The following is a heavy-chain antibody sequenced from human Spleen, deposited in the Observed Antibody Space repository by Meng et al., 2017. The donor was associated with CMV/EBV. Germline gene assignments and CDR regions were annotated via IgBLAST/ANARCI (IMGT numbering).Heavy chain of an antibody. D-gene: IGHD7-27*01. Sequence: GGSLRLSCTASGFTFSTCAMHWVRQAPGKGLEWVAVISCDGSNKYYADSVKGRFTISRDNSENTLYLQMNSLRAEDTAVYYCASGIRLTGDWGQGTLVTVSS. CDR1: GFTFSTCA. CDR3: ASGIRLTGD. J-gene: IGHJ4*02. CDR2: ISCDGSNK. V-gene: IGHV3-30*04.